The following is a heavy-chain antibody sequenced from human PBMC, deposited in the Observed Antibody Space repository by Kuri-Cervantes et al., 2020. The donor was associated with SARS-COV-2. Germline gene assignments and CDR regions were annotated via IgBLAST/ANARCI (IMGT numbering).Heavy chain of an antibody. Sequence: SGPTLVKPTQTLTLTCTFSGFSLNTSGMCVSWIRQPPGKALEWLARIDWDDDKYYSTSLKTRLTISKDTSKNQVVLTMTNMDPVDTATYYCARIKGYCSSTSCSNWFDPWGQGTLVTVSS. CDR1: GFSLNTSGMC. D-gene: IGHD2-2*01. J-gene: IGHJ5*02. CDR3: ARIKGYCSSTSCSNWFDP. CDR2: IDWDDDK. V-gene: IGHV2-70*11.